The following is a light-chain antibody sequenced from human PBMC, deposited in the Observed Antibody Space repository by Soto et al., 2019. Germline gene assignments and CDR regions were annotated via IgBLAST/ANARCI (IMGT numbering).Light chain of an antibody. V-gene: IGKV1-17*01. J-gene: IGKJ1*01. CDR2: DAS. Sequence: DIHITQSPSSLSASVGDRGTITCRASQGIRNDLGWYQQKPGQAPKRLIYDASTLQRGVSSRFSGSGFGTEFSLTINSLQHEDSGSYYCQHTRTFGQGTKVDIK. CDR3: QHTRT. CDR1: QGIRND.